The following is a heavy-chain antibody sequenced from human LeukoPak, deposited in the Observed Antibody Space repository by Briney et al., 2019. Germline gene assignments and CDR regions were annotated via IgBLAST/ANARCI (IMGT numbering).Heavy chain of an antibody. CDR1: GFTFSSYW. Sequence: GGSLRLSCAASGFTFSSYWMRWVRQAPGEGGEGVANIKQDGSEKYYVDSVKGRFTISRDNAKNSLYLQMNSLRAEDTAVYYCARESGGSVPAASDYWGQGTLVTVSS. CDR2: IKQDGSEK. V-gene: IGHV3-7*03. CDR3: ARESGGSVPAASDY. D-gene: IGHD2-2*01. J-gene: IGHJ4*02.